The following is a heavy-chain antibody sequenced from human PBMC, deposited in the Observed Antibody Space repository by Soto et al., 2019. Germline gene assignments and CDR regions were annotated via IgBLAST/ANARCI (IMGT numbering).Heavy chain of an antibody. CDR3: ARVNYDFWSGYLSWFDP. V-gene: IGHV1-3*01. CDR2: INAGNGDT. D-gene: IGHD3-3*01. J-gene: IGHJ5*02. CDR1: GYTFTSYA. Sequence: ASVKVSCKASGYTFTSYAMHWVRQAPGQRLEWMGWINAGNGDTKYSQKFQGRVTITRDTSASTAYMELSSLRSEDTAVYYCARVNYDFWSGYLSWFDPWGQGTLVTVSS.